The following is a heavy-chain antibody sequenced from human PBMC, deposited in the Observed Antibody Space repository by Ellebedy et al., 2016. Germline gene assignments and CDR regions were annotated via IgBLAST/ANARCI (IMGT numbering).Heavy chain of an antibody. J-gene: IGHJ4*02. D-gene: IGHD6-6*01. Sequence: GGSLRLSCTASGFSLSTYWMTWVRQAPGKGLECVANINQDGSVRKYVDSVKGRFTVSRDNAKNSLFLQMNSLRAEDTAVYYCASLAGRQRYNDWGQGTLVTVST. V-gene: IGHV3-7*01. CDR3: ASLAGRQRYND. CDR2: INQDGSVR. CDR1: GFSLSTYW.